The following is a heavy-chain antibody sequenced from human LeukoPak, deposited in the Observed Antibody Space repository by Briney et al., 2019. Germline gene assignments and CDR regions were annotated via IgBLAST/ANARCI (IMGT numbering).Heavy chain of an antibody. CDR3: AKAGIGVVGYFDY. CDR2: INSDGSST. V-gene: IGHV3-74*01. J-gene: IGHJ4*02. D-gene: IGHD6-19*01. Sequence: PGGSLRLSCAASGFTFSSYWMHWVRQAPGKGLVWVSRINSDGSSTSYADSVKGRFTISRDNSKNTLYLQMNSLRDEDTALYYCAKAGIGVVGYFDYWGQGTLVTVSS. CDR1: GFTFSSYW.